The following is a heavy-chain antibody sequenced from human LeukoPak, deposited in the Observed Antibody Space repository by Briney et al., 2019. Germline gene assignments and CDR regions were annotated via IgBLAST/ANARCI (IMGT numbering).Heavy chain of an antibody. CDR2: IRYDGSNK. J-gene: IGHJ4*02. D-gene: IGHD3-22*01. CDR3: ARDQQVYDKAFDY. Sequence: HPGGSLRLSCAASGFTFSSYGMHWVRQAPGKGLEWVAFIRYDGSNKYYADSVKGRFTISRDDSENTLYLQMNSLRAEDTVFYYCARDQQVYDKAFDYWGQGTLVTVSS. V-gene: IGHV3-30*02. CDR1: GFTFSSYG.